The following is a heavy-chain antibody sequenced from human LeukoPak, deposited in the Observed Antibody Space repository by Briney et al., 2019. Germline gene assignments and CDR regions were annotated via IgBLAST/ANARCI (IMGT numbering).Heavy chain of an antibody. D-gene: IGHD5-12*01. Sequence: SETLSLTCTVSGGSISSGDYYWSWIRQPPGKGLEWIGYIYYSGSTYYNPSLKSRVTISVDTSKNQFSLKLSSVTAADTAVYYCARDLRTPYEVDAFDIWGQGTMVTVSS. CDR3: ARDLRTPYEVDAFDI. J-gene: IGHJ3*02. CDR1: GGSISSGDYY. V-gene: IGHV4-30-4*01. CDR2: IYYSGST.